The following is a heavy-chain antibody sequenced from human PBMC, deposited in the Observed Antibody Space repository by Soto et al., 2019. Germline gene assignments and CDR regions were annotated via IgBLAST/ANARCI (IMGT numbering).Heavy chain of an antibody. CDR3: ARYLHGGNHTFDY. CDR2: IDWDDDK. D-gene: IGHD4-4*01. CDR1: GFSLSSTGVR. Sequence: SGPTLVNPTQPLTLTCTFSGFSLSSTGVRVSWIRQPPGKALEWLARIDWDDDKFYSTSLQTRLTISKDISKNQVVLRMNNMDPVDTATYYCARYLHGGNHTFDYWGQGILVTVSS. V-gene: IGHV2-70*04. J-gene: IGHJ4*02.